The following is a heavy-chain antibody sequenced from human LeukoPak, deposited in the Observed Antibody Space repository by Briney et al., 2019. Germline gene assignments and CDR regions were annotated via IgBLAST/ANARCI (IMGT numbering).Heavy chain of an antibody. CDR1: GYTFTSYY. Sequence: ASVKVSCKASGYTFTSYYMHWVRQAPGQGLEWMGIINPSGGSTSYAQKFQGRVTMTRDTSTSTVYMELSSLRSEDTAVYYCARVEVGATSQYYFDYWGQGTLVTVSS. D-gene: IGHD1-26*01. J-gene: IGHJ4*02. CDR3: ARVEVGATSQYYFDY. CDR2: INPSGGST. V-gene: IGHV1-46*01.